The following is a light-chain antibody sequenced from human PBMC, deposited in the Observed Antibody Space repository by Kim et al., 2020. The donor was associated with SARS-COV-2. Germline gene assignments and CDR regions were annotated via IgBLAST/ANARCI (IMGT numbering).Light chain of an antibody. CDR2: DAS. J-gene: IGKJ5*01. Sequence: EIVLTQSPATLSLSPGERATLSCRASQSVSSYLAWYQQKPGQAPRLLIYDASNRATGIPARFSGSGSGTDFTLTISSLEPEDFAVYYCQQRRNWPPAIPFGQGTRLAIQ. CDR1: QSVSSY. CDR3: QQRRNWPPAIP. V-gene: IGKV3-11*01.